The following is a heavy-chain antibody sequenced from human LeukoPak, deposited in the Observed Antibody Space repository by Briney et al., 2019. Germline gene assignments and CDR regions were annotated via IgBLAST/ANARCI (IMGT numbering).Heavy chain of an antibody. CDR2: IYTSGST. Sequence: SETLSLTCTVSGYSLSNGYYWGWIRQPPGKGLEWIGRIYTSGSTNYNPSLKSRVTMSVDTSKNQFSLKLSSVTAADTAVYYCAGDTVNYFDYWGQGALVTVSS. CDR3: AGDTVNYFDY. J-gene: IGHJ4*02. D-gene: IGHD4-17*01. V-gene: IGHV4-38-2*02. CDR1: GYSLSNGYY.